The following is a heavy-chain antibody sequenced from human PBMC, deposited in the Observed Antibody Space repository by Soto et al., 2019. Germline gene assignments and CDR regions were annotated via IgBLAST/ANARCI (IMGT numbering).Heavy chain of an antibody. CDR2: IGTAGDT. CDR3: ARAGSASCSGGSCYLYYYGMDV. Sequence: PGGSLRLSCAASRFTFSSYDMHWVRQATGKGLEWVSAIGTAGDTYYPGSVKGRFTISRENAKNSLYLQMNSLRAGDTAVYYCARAGSASCSGGSCYLYYYGMDVWGQGTTVTVSS. D-gene: IGHD2-15*01. J-gene: IGHJ6*02. V-gene: IGHV3-13*01. CDR1: RFTFSSYD.